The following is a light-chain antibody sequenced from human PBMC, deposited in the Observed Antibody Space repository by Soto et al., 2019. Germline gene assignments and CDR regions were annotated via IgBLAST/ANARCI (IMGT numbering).Light chain of an antibody. CDR2: DNN. CDR1: SSNIGNNY. Sequence: QAVVTQPPSVSAAPGQKVTISCSGNSSNIGNNYVSWYQQLPGTVPKLLIYDNNKRPSGIPDRFSGSKSGTSATLGITGLQTGDEADYYCGTWDTSLSAGVFGGGTQLTVL. CDR3: GTWDTSLSAGV. V-gene: IGLV1-51*01. J-gene: IGLJ2*01.